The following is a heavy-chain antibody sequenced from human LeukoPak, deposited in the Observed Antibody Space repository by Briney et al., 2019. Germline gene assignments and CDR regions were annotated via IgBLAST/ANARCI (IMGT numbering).Heavy chain of an antibody. CDR2: IYYSGNT. V-gene: IGHV4-59*02. D-gene: IGHD3-3*01. J-gene: IGHJ4*02. CDR3: AGTKEWLSYVY. Sequence: ESSETLSLTCTVSGDSVSTYYWSWIRQPPGKGLEWIGHIYYSGNTNYNPSLKSRVTTSVDTSKNQFSLKVTSVTAADTAVYYCAGTKEWLSYVYWGQGTLVTVSS. CDR1: GDSVSTYY.